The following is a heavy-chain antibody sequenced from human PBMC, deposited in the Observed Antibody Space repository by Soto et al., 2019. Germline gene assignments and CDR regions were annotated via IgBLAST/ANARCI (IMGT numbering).Heavy chain of an antibody. CDR2: INAGNGNT. D-gene: IGHD6-13*01. V-gene: IGHV1-3*01. CDR1: GYTFTSYA. CDR3: AVVPYLKWYSSSWEDNYFDY. Sequence: ASVKVSCKASGYTFTSYAMHWVRQAPGQRLEWMGWINAGNGNTKYYADSVKGRFTISRDNSKNTLYLQMNSLRAEDTAVYYCAVVPYLKWYSSSWEDNYFDYWGQGTLVTVSS. J-gene: IGHJ4*02.